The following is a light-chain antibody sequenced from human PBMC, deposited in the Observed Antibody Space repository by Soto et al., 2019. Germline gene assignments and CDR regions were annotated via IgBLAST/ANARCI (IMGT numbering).Light chain of an antibody. CDR3: ATWDDSLSNYV. Sequence: QSVLTQPPSASGTPGQRVTTSCSGSSSNIGSNYVYWYQHLTGTAPKLLIYRNNQRPSGVPDRFSGSKSGTSASLAISGLRSEDEADYYCATWDDSLSNYVFGTGTKVTVL. V-gene: IGLV1-47*01. CDR1: SSNIGSNY. CDR2: RNN. J-gene: IGLJ1*01.